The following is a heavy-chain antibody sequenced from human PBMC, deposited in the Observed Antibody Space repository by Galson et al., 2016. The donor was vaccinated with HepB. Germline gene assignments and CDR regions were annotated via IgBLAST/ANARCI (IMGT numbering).Heavy chain of an antibody. CDR3: ARDLRGVFDWLWHYGMDV. CDR1: GFTFSRYG. V-gene: IGHV3-21*01. CDR2: ISGISSHI. Sequence: SLRVSCAASGFTFSRYGMNWVRQAPGKGLEWISSISGISSHIYYADSVKGRFTISRDNDKDSLYLQMNSLRVEDTAVYFCARDLRGVFDWLWHYGMDVWGQGTTVSVPS. J-gene: IGHJ6*02. D-gene: IGHD3-9*01.